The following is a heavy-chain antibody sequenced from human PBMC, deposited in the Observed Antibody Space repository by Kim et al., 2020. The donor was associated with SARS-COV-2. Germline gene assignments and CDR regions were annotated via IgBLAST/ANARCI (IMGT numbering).Heavy chain of an antibody. V-gene: IGHV3-33*06. CDR1: GFTFSSYA. Sequence: GGSLRLSCAASGFTFSSYAMHWVRQAPGKGLEWVAVIWYDGSNKYYADSVKGRFTISRDNSKNTLYLQMNSLRAEDTAVYYCAKIANCRFGDCQYYFDYWGQGTLVTVSS. CDR2: IWYDGSNK. D-gene: IGHD2-21*02. J-gene: IGHJ4*02. CDR3: AKIANCRFGDCQYYFDY.